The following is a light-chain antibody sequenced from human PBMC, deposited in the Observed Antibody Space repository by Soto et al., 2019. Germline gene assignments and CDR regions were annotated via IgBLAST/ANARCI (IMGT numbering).Light chain of an antibody. J-gene: IGKJ2*01. CDR3: QQRSNWPPEFT. CDR2: DAV. V-gene: IGKV3-11*01. Sequence: EIVLTQSPAYLSLTPGERVTLSCRASQSITSYLAWYQKKPGQTPRLLIYDAVNRATGVPDRFSGGGSGTDFTLTISSLEAEDSAVYYCQQRSNWPPEFTFGQGTTVEIK. CDR1: QSITSY.